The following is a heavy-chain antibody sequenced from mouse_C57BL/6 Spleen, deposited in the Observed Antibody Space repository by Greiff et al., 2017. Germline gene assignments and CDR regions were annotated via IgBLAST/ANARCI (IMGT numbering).Heavy chain of an antibody. J-gene: IGHJ2*01. CDR2: ISSGGSYT. Sequence: EVKLQESGGDLVKPGGSLKLSCAASGFTFSSYGMSWVRQTPDKRLEWVATISSGGSYTYYPDSVKGRFTISRDNAKNTLYLQMSSLKSEDTAMYYCARHGGDGDFDYWGQGTTLTVSS. CDR1: GFTFSSYG. V-gene: IGHV5-6*01. CDR3: ARHGGDGDFDY.